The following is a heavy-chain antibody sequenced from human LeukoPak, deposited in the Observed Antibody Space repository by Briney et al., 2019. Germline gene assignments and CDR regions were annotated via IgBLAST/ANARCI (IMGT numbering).Heavy chain of an antibody. D-gene: IGHD3-9*01. Sequence: PGASLRLSCAASGFTFSSYAMSWVRQAPGKGLEWVSGISGSGDGTYSADSVKGRFTISRDNSKNTLYLQMNSLRVEDTAFYYCAKWGDYDMTGYYVPDYWGQGTLVTVSS. CDR1: GFTFSSYA. J-gene: IGHJ4*02. V-gene: IGHV3-23*01. CDR3: AKWGDYDMTGYYVPDY. CDR2: ISGSGDGT.